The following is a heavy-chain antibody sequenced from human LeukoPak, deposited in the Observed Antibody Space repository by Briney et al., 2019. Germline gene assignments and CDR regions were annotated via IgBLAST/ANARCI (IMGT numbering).Heavy chain of an antibody. Sequence: PSETLSLTCAVYGGSFNGYYWSWIRQPPGKGLEWIGEINHSGSTNYNPSLKSRVTISVDTSKNQFSLKLSSVTAADTAVYYCARGASYSSSWLRAEYFQHWGQGTLVTVSS. J-gene: IGHJ1*01. CDR3: ARGASYSSSWLRAEYFQH. V-gene: IGHV4-34*01. CDR2: INHSGST. CDR1: GGSFNGYY. D-gene: IGHD6-13*01.